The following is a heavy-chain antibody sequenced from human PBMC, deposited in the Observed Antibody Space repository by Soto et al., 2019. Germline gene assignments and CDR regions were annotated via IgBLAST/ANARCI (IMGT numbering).Heavy chain of an antibody. D-gene: IGHD2-2*01. CDR1: GFTFSSYG. Sequence: PGGSLRLSCAASGFTFSSYGMHWGRQAPGKGLEWVAVIWYDGSNKYYADSVKGRFTISRDNSKNTLYLQMNSLRAEDTAVYYCARGRGCSSTSCSPWVYYGMDVWGQGTTVTVSS. J-gene: IGHJ6*02. CDR3: ARGRGCSSTSCSPWVYYGMDV. V-gene: IGHV3-33*01. CDR2: IWYDGSNK.